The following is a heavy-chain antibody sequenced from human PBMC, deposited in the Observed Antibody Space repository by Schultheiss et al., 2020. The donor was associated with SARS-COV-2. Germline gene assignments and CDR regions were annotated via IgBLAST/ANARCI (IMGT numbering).Heavy chain of an antibody. V-gene: IGHV3-NL1*01. CDR1: GFTFSSYG. CDR2: IYSGGST. J-gene: IGHJ6*02. CDR3: ARESYGMDV. Sequence: GGSLRLSCAASGFTFSSYGMHWVRQAPGKGLEWVSVIYSGGSTYYADSVKGRFTISRDNAKNSLYLQVNSLRAEDTAVYYCARESYGMDVWGQGTTVTVSS.